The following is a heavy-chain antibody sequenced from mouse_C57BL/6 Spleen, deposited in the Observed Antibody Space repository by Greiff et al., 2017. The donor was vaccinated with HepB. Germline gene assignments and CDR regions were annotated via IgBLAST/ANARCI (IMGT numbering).Heavy chain of an antibody. Sequence: QVQLQQPGTELVKPGASVKLSCKASGYTFTSYWMHWVKQRPGQGLEWIGNINPSNGGTNYNEKFKSKATLTVDKSSSTAYMQLSSLTSEDSAVYYGARERNWDPFFDYWGQGTTLTVSS. CDR1: GYTFTSYW. D-gene: IGHD4-1*01. V-gene: IGHV1-53*01. CDR3: ARERNWDPFFDY. CDR2: INPSNGGT. J-gene: IGHJ2*01.